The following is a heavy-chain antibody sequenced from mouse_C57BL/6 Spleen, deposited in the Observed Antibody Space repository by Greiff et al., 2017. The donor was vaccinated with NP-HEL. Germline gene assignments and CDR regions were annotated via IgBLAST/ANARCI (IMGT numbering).Heavy chain of an antibody. CDR3: ARPYFDV. CDR1: GYTFTSYW. V-gene: IGHV1-69*01. CDR2: IDPSDSYT. J-gene: IGHJ1*03. Sequence: QVQLQQPGAELVMPGASVKLSCKASGYTFTSYWMHWVKQRPGQGLEWIGEIDPSDSYTNYNQKFKGKSTLTVDKSSSTAYMQLSSLTSEDSAVYYCARPYFDVWGTGTTDTVSS.